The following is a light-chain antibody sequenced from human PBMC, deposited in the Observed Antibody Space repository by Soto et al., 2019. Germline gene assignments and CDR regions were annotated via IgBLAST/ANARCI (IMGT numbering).Light chain of an antibody. CDR3: QQYYSYPPFT. CDR1: QSVSSN. V-gene: IGKV3-15*01. Sequence: EIVLTQSPGTLSLSPGERATLSCRASQSVSSNLAWYQQKPGQAPRLLIYGTSTRATGIPARFSGSGSGTDFTLTISCLQSEDFATYYCQQYYSYPPFTFGPGTKVDIK. J-gene: IGKJ3*01. CDR2: GTS.